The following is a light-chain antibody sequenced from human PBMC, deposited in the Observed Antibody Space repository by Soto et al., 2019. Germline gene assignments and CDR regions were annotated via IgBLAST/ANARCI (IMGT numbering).Light chain of an antibody. CDR1: QRVSSY. V-gene: IGKV3-11*01. CDR2: DAS. J-gene: IGKJ4*01. CDR3: QQRSNWPT. Sequence: EIVLTQSPATLSLSPGERATLSCRASQRVSSYLAWYQQKPGQAPRLLIYDASNRATGIPARFSGSGSGTDFTLTISCLEPEDFAVYYCQQRSNWPTFGGGTKVEIK.